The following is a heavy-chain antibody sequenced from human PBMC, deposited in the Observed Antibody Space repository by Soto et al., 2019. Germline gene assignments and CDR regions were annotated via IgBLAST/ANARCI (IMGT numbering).Heavy chain of an antibody. Sequence: QVQLVQSGAEVKKPGSSEKVSCKASGGSLSNYGISWVRQAPGQGLEWTGAIIPVFGTPNYAQKFQDRVTITADESTTTVYMEVRSLTSEDTAVYYCARGDATKIVVTTYYAMDVWGQGTTVTVSS. CDR1: GGSLSNYG. CDR2: IIPVFGTP. D-gene: IGHD3-22*01. V-gene: IGHV1-69*12. CDR3: ARGDATKIVVTTYYAMDV. J-gene: IGHJ6*02.